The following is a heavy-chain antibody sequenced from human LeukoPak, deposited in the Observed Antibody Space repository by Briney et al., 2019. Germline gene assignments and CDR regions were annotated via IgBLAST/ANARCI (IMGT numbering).Heavy chain of an antibody. J-gene: IGHJ4*02. CDR3: ASSPGGYDFWSGRYFDY. D-gene: IGHD3-3*01. CDR2: IYYSGST. CDR1: GGSFSGYY. Sequence: PSETLSLTCAVYGGSFSGYYWSWIRQPPGKGLEWIGYIYYSGSTNYNPSLKSRVTISVDTSKNQFSLKLSSVTAADTAVYYCASSPGGYDFWSGRYFDYWGQGTLVTVSS. V-gene: IGHV4-59*01.